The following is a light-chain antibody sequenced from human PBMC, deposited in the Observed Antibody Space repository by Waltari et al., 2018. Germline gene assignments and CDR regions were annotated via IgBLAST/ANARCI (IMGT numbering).Light chain of an antibody. CDR3: QQRDNLPLT. CDR1: QDIALY. J-gene: IGKJ4*01. V-gene: IGKV1-33*01. Sequence: DIQMTQSPSSLSASVGDRSTITCQASQDIALYLTWYQLRPGKAPKLLIFDASNLETGVPSRFSGSGSGSDFTFTISSLQPEDIATYYCQQRDNLPLTFGGGTKVEIK. CDR2: DAS.